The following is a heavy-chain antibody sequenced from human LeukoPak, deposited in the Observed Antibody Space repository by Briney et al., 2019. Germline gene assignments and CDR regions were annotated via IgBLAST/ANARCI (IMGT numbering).Heavy chain of an antibody. Sequence: GGSLRLSCAASGFTFSDYYMSWIRQAPGKGLEWASYISSSGGTLYYADSVKGRFTISRDNAKNSLSLQMNSLRAEDTAVYYCARDNVPTYYYGSGSYYPDYWGQGTLVTVSS. CDR1: GFTFSDYY. J-gene: IGHJ4*02. CDR2: ISSSGGTL. V-gene: IGHV3-11*04. CDR3: ARDNVPTYYYGSGSYYPDY. D-gene: IGHD3-10*01.